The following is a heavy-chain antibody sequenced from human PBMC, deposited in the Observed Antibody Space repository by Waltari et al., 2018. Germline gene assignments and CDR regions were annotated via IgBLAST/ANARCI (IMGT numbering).Heavy chain of an antibody. J-gene: IGHJ4*02. CDR2: INPNRGGT. V-gene: IGHV1-2*06. CDR3: ARGVSTYYFDY. Sequence: QVQLVQSGAEVKKPGASVKVSCKASGYTFTGYYMHWVRQAPGQGLEWMGRINPNRGGTNYAQKFQGRVTMTRDTSISTAYMELSRLISDDTAVYYCARGVSTYYFDYWGQGTLVTVSS. CDR1: GYTFTGYY.